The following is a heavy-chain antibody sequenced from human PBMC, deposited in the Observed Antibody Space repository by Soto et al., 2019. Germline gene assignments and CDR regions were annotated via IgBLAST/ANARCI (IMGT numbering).Heavy chain of an antibody. CDR3: AGGRMVYARGFDY. CDR1: GFSLSTSGVG. D-gene: IGHD2-8*01. J-gene: IGHJ4*02. V-gene: IGHV2-5*02. CDR2: IYWDDDK. Sequence: SGPTLVKPTQTLTLTCTLSGFSLSTSGVGVGWIRQPPGKALEWLALIYWDDDKRYSPSLQSMLTITKDASKNQVVLTMTIMDPVETATYYWAGGRMVYARGFDYWGQGTLVTVSS.